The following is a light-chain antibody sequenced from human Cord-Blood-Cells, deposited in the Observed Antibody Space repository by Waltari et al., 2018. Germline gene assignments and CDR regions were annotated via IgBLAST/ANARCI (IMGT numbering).Light chain of an antibody. CDR3: QSYDSSLSGYV. CDR2: GNI. J-gene: IGLJ1*01. CDR1: SSNIGAGYD. V-gene: IGLV1-40*01. Sequence: QSVLTQPPSVSGAPGQRVTISCTGRSSNIGAGYDVHWYQQLPGKAPKLLIYGNIKRPSGGPDRFSGSKSGTSASLAITGLQAEDEADYYCQSYDSSLSGYVFGTGTKVTVL.